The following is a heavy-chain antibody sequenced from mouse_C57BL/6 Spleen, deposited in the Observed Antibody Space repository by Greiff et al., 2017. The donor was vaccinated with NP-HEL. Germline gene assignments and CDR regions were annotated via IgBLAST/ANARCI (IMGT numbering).Heavy chain of an antibody. D-gene: IGHD1-1*01. J-gene: IGHJ1*03. CDR1: GYAFSSSW. CDR2: IYPGDGDT. CDR3: AREGFITTRYFDV. V-gene: IGHV1-82*01. Sequence: VQLQQSGPELVKPGASVKISCKASGYAFSSSWMNWVKQRPGKGLEWIGRIYPGDGDTNYNGKFKGKATLTADKSSSTAYMQLSSLTSEDSAVYFCAREGFITTRYFDVWGTGTTVTVSS.